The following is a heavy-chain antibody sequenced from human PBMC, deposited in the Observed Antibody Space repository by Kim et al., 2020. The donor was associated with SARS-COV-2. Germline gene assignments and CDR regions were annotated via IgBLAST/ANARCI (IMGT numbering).Heavy chain of an antibody. V-gene: IGHV4-34*01. CDR1: GGSFSGYY. D-gene: IGHD6-13*01. J-gene: IGHJ4*02. Sequence: SETLSLTCAVYGGSFSGYYWSWIRQPPGKGLEWIGEINHSGSTNYNPSLKSRVTISVDTSKNQFSLKLSSVTAADTAVYYCARGSRGVSSTVDYWGQGTLVTISS. CDR3: ARGSRGVSSTVDY. CDR2: INHSGST.